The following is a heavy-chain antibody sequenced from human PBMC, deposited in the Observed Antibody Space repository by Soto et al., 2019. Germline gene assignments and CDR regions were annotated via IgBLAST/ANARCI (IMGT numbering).Heavy chain of an antibody. V-gene: IGHV1-3*01. CDR3: ARVIGGLYYFDY. CDR1: GYTFTSYA. CDR2: INAGNGNT. Sequence: QVQLVQSGAEVKKPGASVKVSCKASGYTFTSYAMHWVRQAPGQRLEWMGWINAGNGNTKYSQKFQGRVTITRDTSASTAYMELSSRRSEDTAVYYCARVIGGLYYFDYWGQGPLVTVSS. D-gene: IGHD3-16*01. J-gene: IGHJ4*02.